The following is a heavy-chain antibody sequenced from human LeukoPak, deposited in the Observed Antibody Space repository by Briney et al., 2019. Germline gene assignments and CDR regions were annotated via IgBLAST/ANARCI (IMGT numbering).Heavy chain of an antibody. CDR1: GGTFSSYA. CDR2: IIPIFGTA. CDR3: ARKLSWEPDAFDI. V-gene: IGHV1-69*01. J-gene: IGHJ3*02. Sequence: GSSVTLSCTASGGTFSSYAISWMRQAPGQGIEWMGGIIPIFGTANYAQKVQGRVTITADESTSTAYMELSSLRSEDTAVYYCARKLSWEPDAFDIWGQGTMVTVSS. D-gene: IGHD1-26*01.